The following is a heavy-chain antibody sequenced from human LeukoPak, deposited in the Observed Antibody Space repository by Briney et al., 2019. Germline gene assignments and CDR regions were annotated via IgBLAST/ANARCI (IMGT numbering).Heavy chain of an antibody. CDR2: IYYSGST. CDR1: GGSISSYY. D-gene: IGHD3-16*01. V-gene: IGHV4-59*01. J-gene: IGHJ3*02. Sequence: SETLSLTCTVSGGSISSYYWSWIRQPPGKGLEWIGYIYYSGSTNYNPSLKSRVTISVDTSKDQFSLKLSSVTAADTAVYYCARGIPPFGYDAFDIWGQGTMVTVSS. CDR3: ARGIPPFGYDAFDI.